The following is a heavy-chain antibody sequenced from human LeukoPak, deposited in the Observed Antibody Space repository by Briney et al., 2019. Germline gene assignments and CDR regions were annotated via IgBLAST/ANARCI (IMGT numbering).Heavy chain of an antibody. J-gene: IGHJ4*02. CDR3: ARMWLGHYFDY. V-gene: IGHV4-39*07. D-gene: IGHD6-19*01. CDR2: IYYSGST. Sequence: PSGAPSLPCTVSCGSLSSSCYYWGGVPPPPREGVGGIGSIYYSGSTYYKPSLKSRVTISVDTSKNQFSLKLSSVTAADTAVYYCARMWLGHYFDYWGQGTLVTVSS. CDR1: CGSLSSSCYY.